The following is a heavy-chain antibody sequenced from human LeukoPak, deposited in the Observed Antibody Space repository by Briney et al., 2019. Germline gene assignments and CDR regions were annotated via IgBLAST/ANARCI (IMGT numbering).Heavy chain of an antibody. CDR1: GITLSNYG. V-gene: IGHV3-23*01. Sequence: GWSLRLSCAVSGITLSNYGMTWVRQAPGKGLEWVAGISSSGGATYYADSVKGRFTISRDNPKNTLYLQMNSLRAEDTAVYFCAKRGVVIRVILVGFHKEAYYFDSWGQGALVTVSS. CDR3: AKRGVVIRVILVGFHKEAYYFDS. D-gene: IGHD3-22*01. J-gene: IGHJ4*02. CDR2: ISSSGGAT.